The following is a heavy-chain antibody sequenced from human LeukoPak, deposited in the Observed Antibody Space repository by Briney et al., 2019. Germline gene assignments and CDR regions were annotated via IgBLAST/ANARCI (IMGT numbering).Heavy chain of an antibody. J-gene: IGHJ5*02. Sequence: AASVKVSCKASGGTFSSYAISWVRQAPGQGLEWMGGIIPIFGTANYAQKFQGRVTITADESTSTAYMELSSLRSEDTAVYYCVRSPACSGGDCCPDWFDPWGQGTLVTVSS. D-gene: IGHD2-15*01. CDR3: VRSPACSGGDCCPDWFDP. V-gene: IGHV1-69*13. CDR2: IIPIFGTA. CDR1: GGTFSSYA.